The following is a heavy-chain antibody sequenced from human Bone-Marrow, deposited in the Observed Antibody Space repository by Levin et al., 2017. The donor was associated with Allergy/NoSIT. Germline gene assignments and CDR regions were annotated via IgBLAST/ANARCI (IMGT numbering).Heavy chain of an antibody. CDR2: INPNSGGT. CDR3: ARDYGDRDC. Sequence: GESLKISCQASGYTFTGYYMHWVRQAPGQGLEWVGWINPNSGGTNYAQTFQGRVTMTRDTSISTAYMELSRLRSDDTAVYYCARDYGDRDCWGQGTLVTVSA. V-gene: IGHV1-2*02. J-gene: IGHJ4*02. CDR1: GYTFTGYY. D-gene: IGHD3-10*01.